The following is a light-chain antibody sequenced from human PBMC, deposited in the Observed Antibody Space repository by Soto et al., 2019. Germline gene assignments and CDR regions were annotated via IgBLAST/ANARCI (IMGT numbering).Light chain of an antibody. CDR3: QQYDSYPQT. V-gene: IGKV1-8*01. CDR1: QGISSY. CDR2: AAS. Sequence: AIRMTQSPSSFSASTGDRVTITCRASQGISSYLAWYQQKPGKAPKLLIYAASTLQSGAPSRFNGSGSGTEFTLTICCLQSEDFANYYYQQYDSYPQTFGQGTKVEIK. J-gene: IGKJ1*01.